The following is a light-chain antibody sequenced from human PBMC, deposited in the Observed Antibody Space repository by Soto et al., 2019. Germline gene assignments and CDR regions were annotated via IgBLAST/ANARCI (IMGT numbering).Light chain of an antibody. CDR1: TSDVGGYNY. J-gene: IGLJ2*01. CDR3: SSYSGGSTPVV. CDR2: EVS. Sequence: QSALTQPASVSGSLGQSITISCTGTTSDVGGYNYVSWYQQHPGQAPKLTIYEVSYRPSGVSDRFSASKSGNTASLTISGLQAEDEADYYCSSYSGGSTPVVFGGGTQLTVL. V-gene: IGLV2-14*01.